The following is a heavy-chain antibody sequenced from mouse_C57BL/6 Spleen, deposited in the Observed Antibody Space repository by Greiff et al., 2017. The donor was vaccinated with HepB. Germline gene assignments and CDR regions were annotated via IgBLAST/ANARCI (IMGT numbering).Heavy chain of an antibody. V-gene: IGHV7-3*01. CDR1: GFTFTDYY. CDR3: ARSVGLAY. J-gene: IGHJ3*01. CDR2: IRNKANGYTT. Sequence: EVKLMESGGGLVQPGGSLSLSCAASGFTFTDYYMSWVRQPPGKALEWLGFIRNKANGYTTEYSASVKGRFTISRDNSQSILYLQMNALRAEDSATYYCARSVGLAYWGQGTLVTVSA.